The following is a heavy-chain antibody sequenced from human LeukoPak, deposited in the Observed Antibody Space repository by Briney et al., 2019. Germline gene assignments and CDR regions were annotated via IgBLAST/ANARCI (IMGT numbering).Heavy chain of an antibody. V-gene: IGHV4-31*03. Sequence: PSETLSLTCTVSGGSISSGGYYWTWIRQHPGKGLEWIGYIYYSGTYYNPSLKSRVSISEDTSKNQFSLKLSSVTAADTAVYYCARQVGYYFDYWGQGTLVTVSS. CDR1: GGSISSGGYY. J-gene: IGHJ4*02. CDR2: IYYSGT. D-gene: IGHD1-26*01. CDR3: ARQVGYYFDY.